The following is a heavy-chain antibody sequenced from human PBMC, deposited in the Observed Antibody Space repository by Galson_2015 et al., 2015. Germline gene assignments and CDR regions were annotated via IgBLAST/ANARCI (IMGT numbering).Heavy chain of an antibody. CDR3: ARTVHCSGGSCYTQFGTYYYYGMDV. V-gene: IGHV3-11*01. D-gene: IGHD2-15*01. Sequence: YYADSVKGRFTISRDNAKNSLYLQMNSLRAEDTALYYCARTVHCSGGSCYTQFGTYYYYGMDVWGQGTTVTVSS. J-gene: IGHJ6*02.